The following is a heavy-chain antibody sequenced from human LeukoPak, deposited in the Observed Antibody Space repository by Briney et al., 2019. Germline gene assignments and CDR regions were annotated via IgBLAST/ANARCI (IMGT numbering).Heavy chain of an antibody. J-gene: IGHJ6*03. CDR1: GFIFSGYW. D-gene: IGHD1-26*01. CDR3: ARDKSGSHYYMDV. V-gene: IGHV3-74*01. Sequence: GGSLRLSCVGSGFIFSGYWMHWVRQAPGQGLVWVSRINSEGTSTSYADSVKGRFTISRDNAKNTLYLQMNSLRAEDTAVYYCARDKSGSHYYMDVWGKGATVTASS. CDR2: INSEGTST.